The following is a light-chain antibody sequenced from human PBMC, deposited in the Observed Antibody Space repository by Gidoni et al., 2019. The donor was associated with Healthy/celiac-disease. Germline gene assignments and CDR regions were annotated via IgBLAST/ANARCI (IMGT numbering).Light chain of an antibody. Sequence: SYVLTQPPSVSVAPGKPARITCGGNNIGSKSVHWYQQKPGQAPVLVIYYDSDRPSGIPERFSGSNSGNTATLTISRVEAGDEADYYCQVWDSSSDHVAFGGGTKLTVL. CDR2: YDS. CDR1: NIGSKS. J-gene: IGLJ2*01. CDR3: QVWDSSSDHVA. V-gene: IGLV3-21*04.